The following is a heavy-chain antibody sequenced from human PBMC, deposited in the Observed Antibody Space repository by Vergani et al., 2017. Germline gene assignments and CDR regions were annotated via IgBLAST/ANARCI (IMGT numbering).Heavy chain of an antibody. Sequence: EVQLVETGGGLIQPGGSLRLSCAASGFTVSSNYMSWVRQAPGKGLEWVSVIYSGGSTYYADSVKSRFTISRDNSKNTLYLQMNSLRAEDTAVYYCARVTSPPDSYGYYWGQGTLVTVSS. V-gene: IGHV3-53*02. D-gene: IGHD5-18*01. CDR1: GFTVSSNY. J-gene: IGHJ4*02. CDR2: IYSGGST. CDR3: ARVTSPPDSYGYY.